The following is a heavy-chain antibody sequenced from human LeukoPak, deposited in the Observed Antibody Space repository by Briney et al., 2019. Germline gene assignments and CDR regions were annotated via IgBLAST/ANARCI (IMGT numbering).Heavy chain of an antibody. V-gene: IGHV1-69*04. J-gene: IGHJ4*02. CDR1: GGTFSSYT. CDR2: IIPILGIA. Sequence: SSVKVSCKASGGTFSSYTISWVRQAPGQGLEWMGRIIPILGIANYAQKFQGRVTITADKSTSTAYMELSSLRSEDTAVYYCARDPLWFGVPLDYWGQGTLVTVSS. CDR3: ARDPLWFGVPLDY. D-gene: IGHD3-10*01.